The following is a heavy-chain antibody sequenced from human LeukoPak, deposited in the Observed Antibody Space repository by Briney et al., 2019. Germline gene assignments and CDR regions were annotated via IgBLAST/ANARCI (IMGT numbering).Heavy chain of an antibody. J-gene: IGHJ4*02. D-gene: IGHD6-19*01. CDR3: ARVNSSGWYVGY. V-gene: IGHV4-59*01. Sequence: KSSETLSLTCTVSGGSISSYYWSWIRQPPGRGLEWIGYIYYSGSTNYNPSLKSRVTISVDTSKNQFSLKLSSVTAADTAVYYCARVNSSGWYVGYWGQGTLVTVSS. CDR2: IYYSGST. CDR1: GGSISSYY.